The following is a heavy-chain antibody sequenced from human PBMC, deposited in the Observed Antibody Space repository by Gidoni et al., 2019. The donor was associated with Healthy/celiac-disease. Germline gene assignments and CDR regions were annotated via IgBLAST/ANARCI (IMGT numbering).Heavy chain of an antibody. J-gene: IGHJ5*02. CDR3: ARDSLLYGGAFDP. D-gene: IGHD2-2*02. CDR1: GFTFSSYW. V-gene: IGHV3-74*01. Sequence: EVQLVESGGGLVQPGGSLSLSCAASGFTFSSYWRHWVRQAPGKGLVWVSRINSDGSSTSYADSVKGRFTISRDNAKNTLYLQMNSLRAEDTAVYYCARDSLLYGGAFDPWGQGTLVTVSS. CDR2: INSDGSST.